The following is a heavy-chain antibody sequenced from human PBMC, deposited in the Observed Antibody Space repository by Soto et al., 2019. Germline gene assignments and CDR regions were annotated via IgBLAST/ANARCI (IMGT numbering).Heavy chain of an antibody. CDR2: ITPIYPTT. D-gene: IGHD5-18*01. Sequence: SVNVSCKXSGGTFYTYTFSWVRQAPGQGLEWMGSITPIYPTTNYAERFQGRLTITADGSTHTAYMDLTSLTSEDTAVYYCARIPRYSFPTSDDLDSWGQGTLVTSPQ. J-gene: IGHJ4*02. V-gene: IGHV1-69*13. CDR1: GGTFYTYT. CDR3: ARIPRYSFPTSDDLDS.